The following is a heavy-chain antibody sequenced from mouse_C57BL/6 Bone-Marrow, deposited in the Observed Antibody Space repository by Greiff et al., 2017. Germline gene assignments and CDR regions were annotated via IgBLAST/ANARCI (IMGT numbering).Heavy chain of an antibody. J-gene: IGHJ4*01. Sequence: VMLVESGPGLVAPSQSLSITCTVSGFSLTSYGVHWVRQPPGKGLEWLVVIWSDGSTTYNSALKSRLSISKDNSKSQVFLKMNSLQTDDTAMYYCARHFTTGGYYAMDYWGQGTSVTVSS. CDR1: GFSLTSYG. V-gene: IGHV2-6-1*01. CDR2: IWSDGST. CDR3: ARHFTTGGYYAMDY. D-gene: IGHD2-12*01.